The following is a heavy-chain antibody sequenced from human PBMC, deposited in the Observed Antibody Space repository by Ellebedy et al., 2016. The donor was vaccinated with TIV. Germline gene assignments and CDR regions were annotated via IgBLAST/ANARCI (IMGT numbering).Heavy chain of an antibody. V-gene: IGHV3-66*01. CDR2: IYSGGST. D-gene: IGHD3-10*01. CDR3: ATAYGSGSRAYYYYYYGMDV. Sequence: GESLKISXAASGFTVSSNYMSWVRQAPGKGLEWVSVIYSGGSTYYADSVKGRFTIPRDNSKNTLYLQMNSLRAEDTAVYYCATAYGSGSRAYYYYYYGMDVWGQGTTVTVSS. CDR1: GFTVSSNY. J-gene: IGHJ6*02.